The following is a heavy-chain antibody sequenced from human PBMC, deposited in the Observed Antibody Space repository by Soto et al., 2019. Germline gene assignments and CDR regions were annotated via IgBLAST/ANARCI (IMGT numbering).Heavy chain of an antibody. CDR1: GFTFSSYS. D-gene: IGHD3-3*01. V-gene: IGHV3-23*01. CDR2: ISGSGGST. Sequence: GGSLRLSCAASGFTFSSYSMSWVRQAPWKGLEWVSAISGSGGSTYYADSVKGRFTISRDNSKNTLYLQMNSLRAEDTAVYYCAKDWVFGVVINGMDGGGKGTKVNVSS. J-gene: IGHJ6*04. CDR3: AKDWVFGVVINGMDG.